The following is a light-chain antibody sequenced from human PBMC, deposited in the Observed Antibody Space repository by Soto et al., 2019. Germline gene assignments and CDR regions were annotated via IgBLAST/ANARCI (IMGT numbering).Light chain of an antibody. J-gene: IGKJ5*01. CDR3: QVRTNWSIA. CDR2: DAY. CDR1: QSFRGL. V-gene: IGKV3-11*01. Sequence: EVVLTQSPVTLSLSAGERATLSCRASQSFRGLLAWYQQKPGQAPRLLIYDAYNRATGIPARFSGTGSGTDFTLTINNLEPEDFAVYYCQVRTNWSIAFGRGTRLEIK.